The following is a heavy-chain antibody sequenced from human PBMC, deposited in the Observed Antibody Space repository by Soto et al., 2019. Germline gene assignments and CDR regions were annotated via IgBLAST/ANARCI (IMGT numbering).Heavy chain of an antibody. V-gene: IGHV4-34*01. CDR1: GGSFSGYY. D-gene: IGHD3-22*01. Sequence: SETLSLTCAVYGGSFSGYYWSWIRQPPGKGLEWIGEINHSGSTNYNPSLKSRVTISVDTSKNQFSLKLSSVTAADTAVYYCARAICYDSSPYWGQGTLVTVSS. CDR2: INHSGST. J-gene: IGHJ4*02. CDR3: ARAICYDSSPY.